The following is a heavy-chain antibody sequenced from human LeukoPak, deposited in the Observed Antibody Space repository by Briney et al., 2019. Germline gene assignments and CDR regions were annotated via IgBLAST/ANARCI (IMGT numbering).Heavy chain of an antibody. CDR1: GFTFSSYS. J-gene: IGHJ4*02. D-gene: IGHD6-19*01. Sequence: GGSLRLSCAASGFTFSSYSMSWVRQAPGKGLEWVSSISSSSSYIYYADSVKGRFTISRDNAKNSLYLQMNSLRAEDTAAYYCARDVAVAGDYWGQGTLVTVSS. V-gene: IGHV3-21*01. CDR2: ISSSSSYI. CDR3: ARDVAVAGDY.